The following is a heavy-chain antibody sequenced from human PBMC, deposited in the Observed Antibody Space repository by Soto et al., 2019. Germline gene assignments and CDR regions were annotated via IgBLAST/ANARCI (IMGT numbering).Heavy chain of an antibody. Sequence: GASVKVSCKASGGTFSSYAISWVRQAPGQGLEWMGGIIPIFGTANYAQKFQGRVTITADKSTSTAYMELSSLRSEDTAVYYCATRAEYYYDSGGYYYYNYWGRGTLVTVSS. CDR2: IIPIFGTA. V-gene: IGHV1-69*06. J-gene: IGHJ4*02. D-gene: IGHD3-22*01. CDR1: GGTFSSYA. CDR3: ATRAEYYYDSGGYYYYNY.